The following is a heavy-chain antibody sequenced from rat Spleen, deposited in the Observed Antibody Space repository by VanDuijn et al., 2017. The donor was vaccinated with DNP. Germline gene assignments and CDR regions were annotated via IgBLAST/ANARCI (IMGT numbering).Heavy chain of an antibody. D-gene: IGHD4-1*01. CDR3: ATRPIRAYYFDY. J-gene: IGHJ2*01. V-gene: IGHV5-7*01. CDR2: ISYDGSGT. CDR1: GFTFSDYN. Sequence: EVQLVESGGGLVQPGRSLKLSCAASGFTFSDYNMAWVRQAPKKGLEWVATISYDGSGTYYRDSVKGRFTISRDNAKSTLYLQMDSLRFEDTATYYCATRPIRAYYFDYWGQGVMVTVSS.